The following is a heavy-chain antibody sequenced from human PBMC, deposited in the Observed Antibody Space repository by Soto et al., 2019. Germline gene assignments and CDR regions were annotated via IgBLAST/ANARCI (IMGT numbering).Heavy chain of an antibody. D-gene: IGHD1-26*01. J-gene: IGHJ4*02. CDR1: GFTFSSYA. CDR2: ISGSGGST. V-gene: IGHV3-23*01. Sequence: EVQLLESGGGLVQPGGSLRLSCAASGFTFSSYAMRWVRQAPGKGLEWVSAISGSGGSTYYADSVKGRFTISRDKSKNALQLQMNSLRAEDTAVYYCARRGSGSYYDYWGQGTLVTVSS. CDR3: ARRGSGSYYDY.